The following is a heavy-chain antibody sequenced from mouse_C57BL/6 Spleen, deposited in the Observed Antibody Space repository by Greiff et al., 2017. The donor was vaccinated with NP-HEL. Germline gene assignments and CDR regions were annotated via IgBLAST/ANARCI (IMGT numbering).Heavy chain of an antibody. CDR1: GFTFSSYA. CDR2: ISDGGSYT. J-gene: IGHJ2*01. V-gene: IGHV5-4*01. CDR3: AREVITTVVPYYFDY. Sequence: EVQGVESGGGLVKPGGSLKLSCAASGFTFSSYAMSWVRQTPEKRLEWVATISDGGSYTYYTDNVKGRFTISRDNAKNNLYLQMSHLKSEDTAMYYCAREVITTVVPYYFDYWGQGTTLTVSS. D-gene: IGHD1-1*01.